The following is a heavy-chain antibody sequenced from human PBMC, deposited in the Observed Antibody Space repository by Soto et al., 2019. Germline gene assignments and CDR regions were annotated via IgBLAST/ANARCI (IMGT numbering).Heavy chain of an antibody. CDR3: ARSNYYDSSGYYPNYYYYGMDV. V-gene: IGHV1-69*01. J-gene: IGHJ6*02. Sequence: QVQLVQSGAEVKKPGSSVKVSCKASGGTFSSYAISWVRQAPGQGLEWMGGIIPIFGTANYALKFQGRVTITADESTSTAYMELSSLRSEDTAVYYCARSNYYDSSGYYPNYYYYGMDVWGQGTTVTVSS. D-gene: IGHD3-22*01. CDR2: IIPIFGTA. CDR1: GGTFSSYA.